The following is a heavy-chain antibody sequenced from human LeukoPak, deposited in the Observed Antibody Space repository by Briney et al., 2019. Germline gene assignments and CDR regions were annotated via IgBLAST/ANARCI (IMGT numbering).Heavy chain of an antibody. J-gene: IGHJ4*02. CDR1: GFTFSIYG. CDR2: IRYDGSNK. CDR3: ARAQVDIVVVPAATHFDY. D-gene: IGHD2-2*03. Sequence: GGSLRLSCAASGFTFSIYGMHWVRQAPGKGLEWVAFIRYDGSNKYYADSVKGRFTISRDNSKNTLYLQMNSLRSDDTAVYYCARAQVDIVVVPAATHFDYWGQGTLVTVSS. V-gene: IGHV3-30*02.